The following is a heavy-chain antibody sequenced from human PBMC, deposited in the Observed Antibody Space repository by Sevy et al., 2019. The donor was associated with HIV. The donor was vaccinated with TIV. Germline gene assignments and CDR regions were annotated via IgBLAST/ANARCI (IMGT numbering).Heavy chain of an antibody. CDR3: ARDQHDYGGNLRTGWFDP. D-gene: IGHD4-17*01. CDR2: ISYDGSTN. CDR1: GFTFSSYD. J-gene: IGHJ5*02. Sequence: GGSLRLSCAASGFTFSSYDMHWVRQAPGRGLEWVAVISYDGSTNYYADSVKGRFTISRDNSKNTLFLQMISLRPEDTSVYYCARDQHDYGGNLRTGWFDPWGQGTLVTVSS. V-gene: IGHV3-30-3*01.